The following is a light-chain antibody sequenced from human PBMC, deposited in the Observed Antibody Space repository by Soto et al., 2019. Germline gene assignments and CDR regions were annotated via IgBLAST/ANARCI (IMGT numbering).Light chain of an antibody. V-gene: IGKV2-24*01. Sequence: DIVMTQTPLSSPVTLGQPASISCRSSQSLIHSDGHTYLSWLQQRPGQPPRLLIFQISNRFSGVQDRFRGRGAGTVFTLKISRVEAGDVGIFFCMQATRLPGTLGQGTKVNI. J-gene: IGKJ1*01. CDR2: QIS. CDR1: QSLIHSDGHTY. CDR3: MQATRLPGT.